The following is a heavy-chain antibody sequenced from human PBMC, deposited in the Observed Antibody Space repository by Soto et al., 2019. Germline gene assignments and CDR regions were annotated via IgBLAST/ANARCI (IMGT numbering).Heavy chain of an antibody. J-gene: IGHJ4*02. Sequence: QVQLVQSGAEVKRPGSSVKVSCKASGDTFNFYSINWVRQAPGLGLEWMGRVNPIVSMSNYAQKFQSRVTMTGDKDTSTAYMEQSGVGSEDTAIYYCASSYGSGYRAFDYWGQGALVTVSS. V-gene: IGHV1-69*02. CDR1: GDTFNFYS. CDR3: ASSYGSGYRAFDY. CDR2: VNPIVSMS. D-gene: IGHD3-10*01.